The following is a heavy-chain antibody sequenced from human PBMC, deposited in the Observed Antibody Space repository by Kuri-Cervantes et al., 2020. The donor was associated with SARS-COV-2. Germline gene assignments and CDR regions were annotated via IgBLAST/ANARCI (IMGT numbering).Heavy chain of an antibody. CDR2: INPNSGGT. CDR3: ARALNDFWSGYYSSWYFDL. V-gene: IGHV1-2*02. Sequence: ASVKVSCKASGGTFSSYALSWVRQAPGQGLEWMGWINPNSGGTNYAQKFQGRVTMTRDTSISTAYMELSRLRSDDTAVYYCARALNDFWSGYYSSWYFDLWGRGTLVTVSS. CDR1: GGTFSSYA. J-gene: IGHJ2*01. D-gene: IGHD3-3*01.